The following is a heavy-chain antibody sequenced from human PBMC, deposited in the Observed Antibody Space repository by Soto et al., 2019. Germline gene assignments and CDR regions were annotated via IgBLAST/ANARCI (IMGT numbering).Heavy chain of an antibody. J-gene: IGHJ4*02. CDR2: IYYSGST. V-gene: IGHV4-59*08. D-gene: IGHD4-4*01. CDR1: GWSFSGYT. CDR3: ARHSNRNYGLYYFDY. Sequence: SETLSLTCAFYGWSFSGYTWIWIRQPPGKGLEWIGDIYYSGSTNYKPSLMSRVTISVDTSKNQFSLKVSSVTAADTAVYYCARHSNRNYGLYYFDYWGLGALVTVSS.